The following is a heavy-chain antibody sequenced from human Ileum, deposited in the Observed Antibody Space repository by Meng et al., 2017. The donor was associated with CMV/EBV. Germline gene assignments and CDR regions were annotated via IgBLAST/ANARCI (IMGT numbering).Heavy chain of an antibody. D-gene: IGHD3-3*01. CDR1: GYTFTGYY. CDR2: INPNSGGT. V-gene: IGHV1-2*02. J-gene: IGHJ6*02. CDR3: ARGVLYDFWSGYYNYYGMDV. Sequence: ASVKVSCKASGYTFTGYYMHWVRQAPGQGLEWMGWINPNSGGTNYAQKFQGRVTMTRDTSISTAYMELSRLRSDDTAVYYRARGVLYDFWSGYYNYYGMDVWGQGTTVTVSS.